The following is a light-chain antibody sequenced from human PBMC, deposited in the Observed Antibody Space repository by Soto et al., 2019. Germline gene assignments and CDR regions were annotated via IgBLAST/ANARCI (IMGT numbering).Light chain of an antibody. CDR2: DVS. J-gene: IGLJ1*01. CDR1: SSDIGDSNY. Sequence: QSVLTQPASVSGSPAQAITISCTGTSSDIGDSNYVSWYQQHPGKAPKLVIYDVSNRPSGVSNRFSGSKSANTASLTISGLQAEDEADYYCSSFRSSSTSYVFGTGTKLTVL. CDR3: SSFRSSSTSYV. V-gene: IGLV2-14*03.